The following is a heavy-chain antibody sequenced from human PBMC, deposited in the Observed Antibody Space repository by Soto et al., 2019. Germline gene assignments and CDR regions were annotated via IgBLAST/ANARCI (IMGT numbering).Heavy chain of an antibody. CDR3: ARESGSAGSYYNGGYYYYYGMDV. J-gene: IGHJ6*02. CDR2: IYYSGST. V-gene: IGHV4-31*03. Sequence: QVQLQESGPGLVKPSQTLSLTCTVSGGSISSGGYYWSWIRQHPGKGLEWIGYIYYSGSTYYNPSLKSRVTISVDTSKNQFSLKLSSVTAADTAVYYCARESGSAGSYYNGGYYYYYGMDVWGQGTTVTVSS. CDR1: GGSISSGGYY. D-gene: IGHD3-10*01.